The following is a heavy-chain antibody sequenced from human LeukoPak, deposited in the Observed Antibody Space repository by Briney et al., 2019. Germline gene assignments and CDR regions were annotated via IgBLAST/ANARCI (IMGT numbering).Heavy chain of an antibody. J-gene: IGHJ4*02. D-gene: IGHD6-19*01. V-gene: IGHV3-64*01. Sequence: GGSLRLSCAASGFTFSSYAMHWVRQAPGKGLEYVSAISSNGGSTYYTNSVKGRFTISRDNSKNTLYLQMGSLRAEDMAVYYCARDSSGWPYYXDXXGQXXXXTV. CDR1: GFTFSSYA. CDR3: ARDSSGWPYYXDX. CDR2: ISSNGGST.